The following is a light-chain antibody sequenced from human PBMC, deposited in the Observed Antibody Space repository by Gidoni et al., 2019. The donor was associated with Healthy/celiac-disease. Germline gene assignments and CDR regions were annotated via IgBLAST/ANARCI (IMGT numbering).Light chain of an antibody. CDR1: KLGDKY. CDR3: QAWDSSIVV. V-gene: IGLV3-1*01. Sequence: SSELTQPPPVSVSPGQTASITCSGDKLGDKYACWYQQKPGQFPVLVIYQDSKRPSGIPERFSGSNSGNTATLTISGTQAMDEADYYCQAWDSSIVVFGGGTKLTVL. J-gene: IGLJ2*01. CDR2: QDS.